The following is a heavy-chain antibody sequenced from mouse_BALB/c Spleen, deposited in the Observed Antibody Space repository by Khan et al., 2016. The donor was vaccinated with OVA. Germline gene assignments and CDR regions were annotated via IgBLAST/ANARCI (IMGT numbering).Heavy chain of an antibody. J-gene: IGHJ1*02. CDR2: INTYTGEP. V-gene: IGHV9-3-1*01. D-gene: IGHD1-1*02. Sequence: QIQLVQSGPELKKPGETVKISCKASGYTFTNYGMNWVKQAPGKGLKWMGWINTYTGEPTYADDFKGRFAFSLETSASTAYLQINNLKHEDTATXFWARGWYWYFDCWGGGNTGNVSS. CDR3: ARGWYWYFDC. CDR1: GYTFTNYG.